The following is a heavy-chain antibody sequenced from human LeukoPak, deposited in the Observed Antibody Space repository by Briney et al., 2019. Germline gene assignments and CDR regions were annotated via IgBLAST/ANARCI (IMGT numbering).Heavy chain of an antibody. CDR3: AKGTSSSGWYY. CDR2: ISGSGGST. CDR1: GFTFSSYA. V-gene: IGHV3-23*01. Sequence: TGGSLRLSCAASGFTFSSYAMSWVRQAPGKGLEWVSAISGSGGSTYYTDSVKGRFTISRDNSKNTLYLQMNSLRAEDTAVYYCAKGTSSSGWYYWGQGTLVTVSS. D-gene: IGHD6-19*01. J-gene: IGHJ4*02.